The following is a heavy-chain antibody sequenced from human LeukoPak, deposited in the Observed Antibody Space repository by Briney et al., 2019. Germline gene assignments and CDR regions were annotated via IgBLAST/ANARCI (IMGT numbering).Heavy chain of an antibody. Sequence: GASVKVSCKASGYTFTGYYMHWVRQAPGQGLEWMGWISAYNGNTNYAQKLQGRVTMTTDTSTSTAYMELRSLRSDDTAVYYCARGYSYGYIDAFDIWGQGTMVTVSS. CDR1: GYTFTGYY. V-gene: IGHV1-18*04. CDR3: ARGYSYGYIDAFDI. J-gene: IGHJ3*02. D-gene: IGHD5-18*01. CDR2: ISAYNGNT.